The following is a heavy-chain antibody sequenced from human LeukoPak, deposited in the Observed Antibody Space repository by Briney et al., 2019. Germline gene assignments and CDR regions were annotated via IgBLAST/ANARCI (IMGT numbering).Heavy chain of an antibody. CDR3: AKDSTGGIGAFDI. J-gene: IGHJ3*02. Sequence: PGRSLRLSCAASGFTFSSYRMHWVRQAPGKGLEWVAVIWYDGSNKYYEDSVKGRFTISRDNSKNTLYLQLNSLRAEDTAVYYCAKDSTGGIGAFDIWGQGTMVTVSS. CDR1: GFTFSSYR. V-gene: IGHV3-33*06. CDR2: IWYDGSNK. D-gene: IGHD1-26*01.